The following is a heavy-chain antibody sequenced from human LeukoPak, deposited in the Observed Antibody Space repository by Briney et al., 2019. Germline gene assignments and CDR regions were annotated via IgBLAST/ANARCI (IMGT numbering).Heavy chain of an antibody. V-gene: IGHV3-7*01. J-gene: IGHJ4*02. CDR3: ATDLSGPVLPPGMRGD. CDR1: GFTFSRYW. Sequence: RGSLRLSCAASGFTFSRYWMSWVRQAPGKGLEWVANIKQDGSEKYYVDSVKGRFTISRDNAKNSLYLQMNSLRAEDTAVYYCATDLSGPVLPPGMRGDWGQGTLVTVSS. CDR2: IKQDGSEK. D-gene: IGHD2-2*01.